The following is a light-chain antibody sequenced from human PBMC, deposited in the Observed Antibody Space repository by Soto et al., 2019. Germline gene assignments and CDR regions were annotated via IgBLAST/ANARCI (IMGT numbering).Light chain of an antibody. Sequence: DIQMTQSPSSLSASVGDRVTITCRASQSISSYLNWYQQKPGKAPKLLIYAASSLQSGVPSRFSGSGSGTDFTLPISSLQPEDCATYYRQQSYSTPPYTFGQGTKLEIK. J-gene: IGKJ2*01. CDR3: QQSYSTPPYT. CDR1: QSISSY. CDR2: AAS. V-gene: IGKV1-39*01.